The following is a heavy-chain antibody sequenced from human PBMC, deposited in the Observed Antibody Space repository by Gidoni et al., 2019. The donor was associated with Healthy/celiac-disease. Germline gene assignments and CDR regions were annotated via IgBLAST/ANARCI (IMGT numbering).Heavy chain of an antibody. D-gene: IGHD2-2*02. CDR2: MNPNSGNT. CDR1: GYTFTSYD. J-gene: IGHJ5*02. Sequence: QVQLVQSGAEVKKPGASVKVSCKASGYTFTSYDINWVRQATGQWLEWMGWMNPNSGNTGYAQKFQGRVTMTRNTSISTAYMELSSLRSEDTAVYYCARGRVGYCSSTSCYTFDPWGQGTLVTVSS. V-gene: IGHV1-8*01. CDR3: ARGRVGYCSSTSCYTFDP.